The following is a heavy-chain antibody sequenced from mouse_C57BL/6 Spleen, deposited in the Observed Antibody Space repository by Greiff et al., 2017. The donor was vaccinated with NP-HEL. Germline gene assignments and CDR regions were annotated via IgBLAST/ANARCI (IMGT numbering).Heavy chain of an antibody. CDR2: IYPRDGST. CDR3: ARTTMITTHYAMDY. J-gene: IGHJ4*01. V-gene: IGHV1-85*01. Sequence: QVQLQQSGPELVKPGASVKLSCKASGYTFTSYDINWVKQRPGQGLEWIGWIYPRDGSTKYNEKFKGKATLTVDTSSSTAYMELHSLTSEDSAVYFCARTTMITTHYAMDYWGQGTSVTVSS. D-gene: IGHD2-4*01. CDR1: GYTFTSYD.